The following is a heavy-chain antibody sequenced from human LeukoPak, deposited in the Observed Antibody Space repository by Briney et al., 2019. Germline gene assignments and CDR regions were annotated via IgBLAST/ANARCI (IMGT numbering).Heavy chain of an antibody. V-gene: IGHV3-74*01. D-gene: IGHD1-26*01. CDR2: INGDGGAI. CDR3: IRGGPPGGFDL. Sequence: GGSLRLSCAVSGFPSSHTWMFWVRQGPGKGLECVALINGDGGAITYADSVQGRFTISRDNAKNTLYLQMNSLRVEDTAVYYCIRGGPPGGFDLWGRGALVTVSS. CDR1: GFPSSHTW. J-gene: IGHJ2*01.